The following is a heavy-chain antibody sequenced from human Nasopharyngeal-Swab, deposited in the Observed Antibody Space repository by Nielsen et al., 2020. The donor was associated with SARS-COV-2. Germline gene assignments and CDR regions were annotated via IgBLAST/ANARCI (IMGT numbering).Heavy chain of an antibody. CDR2: INHSGST. V-gene: IGHV4-34*01. CDR3: ARGRYSSSWYGLIWYFDL. D-gene: IGHD6-13*01. Sequence: SETLSLTCAVYGGSFSGYYWSWIRQPPGKGLEWIGEINHSGSTNYNPSLKSRVTISVDPSKNQFSLKLSSVTAADTAVYYCARGRYSSSWYGLIWYFDLWGRGTLVTVSS. CDR1: GGSFSGYY. J-gene: IGHJ2*01.